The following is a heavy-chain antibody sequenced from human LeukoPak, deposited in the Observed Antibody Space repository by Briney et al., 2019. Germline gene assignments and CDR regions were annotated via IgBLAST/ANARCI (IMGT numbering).Heavy chain of an antibody. CDR3: AIGPLGSSSWYPDAFDI. Sequence: PSETLSLTCTVSGGSISSSSYYWGWIRQPPGKGLEWIGSIYYSGSTYYNPSLKSRVTISVDTSKNQFSLKLSSVTAADTAVYYCAIGPLGSSSWYPDAFDIWGQGTMVTVSS. CDR2: IYYSGST. CDR1: GGSISSSSYY. J-gene: IGHJ3*02. D-gene: IGHD6-13*01. V-gene: IGHV4-39*07.